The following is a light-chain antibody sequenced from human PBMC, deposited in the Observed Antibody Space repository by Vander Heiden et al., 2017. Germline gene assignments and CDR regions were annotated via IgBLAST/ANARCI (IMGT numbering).Light chain of an antibody. CDR3: QQRNNWPPWT. J-gene: IGKJ1*01. CDR1: QSVSSC. CDR2: DAS. Sequence: EIVLTQSPATPSSSPGERATPSRRASQSVSSCLAWYQQKPGQAPRLLIYDASNRATGIPARFSGSGSGTDFTLTISSLEPEDFAVYYCQQRNNWPPWTFGQGTKVEIK. V-gene: IGKV3-11*01.